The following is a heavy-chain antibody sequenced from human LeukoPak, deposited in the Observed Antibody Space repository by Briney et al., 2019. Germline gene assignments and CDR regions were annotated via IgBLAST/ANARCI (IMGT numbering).Heavy chain of an antibody. CDR3: ARPGISMVRSTWWFDP. J-gene: IGHJ5*02. CDR1: GGSISSYY. V-gene: IGHV4-59*01. Sequence: IPSETLSLTCTVSGGSISSYYWSWIRQPPGKGLEWIGYIYYSGNTNYNPSLKSRVTISVDTSKNQFSLKVTSVTAADTAVYYCARPGISMVRSTWWFDPWGQGTLVTVSS. D-gene: IGHD3-10*01. CDR2: IYYSGNT.